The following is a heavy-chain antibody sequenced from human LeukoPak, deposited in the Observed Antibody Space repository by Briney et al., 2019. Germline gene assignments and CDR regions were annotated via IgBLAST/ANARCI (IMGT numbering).Heavy chain of an antibody. CDR2: IYTSGST. J-gene: IGHJ6*03. CDR3: ARSIVGATSHKTYYYYMDV. CDR1: GGSISSYY. V-gene: IGHV4-4*09. D-gene: IGHD1-26*01. Sequence: PSETLSLTCTVSGGSISSYYWSWIRQPPGKGLEWIGYIYTSGSTNYNPSLKSRVTISVDTSKNQFSLKLSSVTAADAAVYYCARSIVGATSHKTYYYYMDVWGKGTTVTVSS.